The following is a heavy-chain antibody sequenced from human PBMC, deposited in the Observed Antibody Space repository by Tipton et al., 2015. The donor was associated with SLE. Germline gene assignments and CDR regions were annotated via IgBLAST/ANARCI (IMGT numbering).Heavy chain of an antibody. CDR3: AREGRWLQVDY. Sequence: TLSLTCTVSGGSISSHYWSWIRQPPGKGLEWIGYIYYSGSTNYNPSLKSRVTISVDTSQNQFSLKLSSVTAADTAVYYCAREGRWLQVDYWGQGTLVTVSS. J-gene: IGHJ4*02. CDR1: GGSISSHY. D-gene: IGHD5-24*01. CDR2: IYYSGST. V-gene: IGHV4-59*11.